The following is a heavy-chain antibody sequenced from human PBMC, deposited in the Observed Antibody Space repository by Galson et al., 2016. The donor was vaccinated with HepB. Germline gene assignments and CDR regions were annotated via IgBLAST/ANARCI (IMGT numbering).Heavy chain of an antibody. CDR1: GVSIISGGYS. J-gene: IGHJ5*02. V-gene: IGHV4-30-2*01. CDR3: ARHVLSIAATGTPWFDP. D-gene: IGHD6-13*01. Sequence: TLSLTCTVSGVSIISGGYSWSWIRQPPGKGLEWIGYIYHNGNSFYNPSLKSRVTISVDKSKNQFSLKVTSVTAAGTAVYYCARHVLSIAATGTPWFDPWGQGALVTVSS. CDR2: IYHNGNS.